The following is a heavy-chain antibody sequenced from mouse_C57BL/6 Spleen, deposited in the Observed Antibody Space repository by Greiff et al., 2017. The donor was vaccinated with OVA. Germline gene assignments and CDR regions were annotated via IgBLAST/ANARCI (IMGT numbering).Heavy chain of an antibody. D-gene: IGHD1-1*01. V-gene: IGHV5-4*01. CDR2: ISDGGSYT. CDR1: GFTFSSYA. Sequence: EVQVVESGGGLVKPGGSLKLSCAASGFTFSSYAMSWVRQTPEKRLEWVATISDGGSYTYYPDNVKGRFTISRDNAKNNLYLQMSHLKSEDTAMYYCARGDFTTVVAFDYWGQGTTLTVSS. J-gene: IGHJ2*01. CDR3: ARGDFTTVVAFDY.